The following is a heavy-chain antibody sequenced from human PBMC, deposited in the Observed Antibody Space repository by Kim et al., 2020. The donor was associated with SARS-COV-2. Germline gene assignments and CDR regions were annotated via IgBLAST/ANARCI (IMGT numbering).Heavy chain of an antibody. V-gene: IGHV1-18*01. D-gene: IGHD5-18*01. CDR3: ARGRGQLPRDFDY. J-gene: IGHJ4*02. Sequence: YAQKLQGRVTMATATSTSTAYMGLRSLRSDDTAVYYCARGRGQLPRDFDYWGQGTLVTVSS.